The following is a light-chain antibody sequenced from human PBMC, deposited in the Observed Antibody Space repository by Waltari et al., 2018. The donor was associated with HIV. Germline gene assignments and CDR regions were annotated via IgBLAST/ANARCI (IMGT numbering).Light chain of an antibody. CDR1: SSNIGSNY. J-gene: IGLJ2*01. CDR2: RNN. CDR3: AAWDDSLSGL. Sequence: QSVLTQPPSASGTPGQRVTISCSGSSSNIGSNYVYWYQQLPGTAPKLLIYRNNQRPSGVPDRFSCSKSGTSASLAISGLRSEDEADYYCAAWDDSLSGLFGGGTKLTVL. V-gene: IGLV1-47*01.